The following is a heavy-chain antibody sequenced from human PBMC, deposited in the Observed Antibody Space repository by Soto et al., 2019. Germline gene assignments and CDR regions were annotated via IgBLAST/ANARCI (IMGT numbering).Heavy chain of an antibody. CDR3: ARDSGLDEFGEFFSVY. D-gene: IGHD3-10*01. CDR1: GGSISSGGYY. CDR2: IYYSGST. J-gene: IGHJ4*02. Sequence: SETLSLNCTVSGGSISSGGYYWSWIRQHPGKGLEWIGYIYYSGSTYYNPALKSRVIISVDTSKNQFSLKLSTVTAVVTAVYYCARDSGLDEFGEFFSVYWGQGTLVTVFS. V-gene: IGHV4-31*03.